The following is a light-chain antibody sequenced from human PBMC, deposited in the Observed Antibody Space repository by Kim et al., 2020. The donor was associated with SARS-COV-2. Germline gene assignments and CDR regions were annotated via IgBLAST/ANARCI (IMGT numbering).Light chain of an antibody. V-gene: IGLV1-51*01. CDR3: GTWDSSLSARV. Sequence: GQVVTISCSGNNSNIVNNYVSWYQQLPGTAPKLLIYDNNKRPSGIPDRFSGSKSGTSATLGITGLQTGDEADYYCGTWDSSLSARVFGGGTQLTVL. CDR1: NSNIVNNY. J-gene: IGLJ3*02. CDR2: DNN.